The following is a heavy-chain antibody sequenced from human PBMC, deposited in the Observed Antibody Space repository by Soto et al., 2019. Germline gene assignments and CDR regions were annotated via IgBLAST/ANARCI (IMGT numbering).Heavy chain of an antibody. Sequence: QPGGSLRLSCAASGFTFSSYGMHWVRQAPGKGLEWVAVIWYDGSNKYYADSVKGRFTTSRDNSKNTLYLQMNSLRAEDTAVYYCARDRLRFLEWPDAFDIWGQGTMVTVSS. CDR2: IWYDGSNK. D-gene: IGHD3-3*01. V-gene: IGHV3-33*01. CDR3: ARDRLRFLEWPDAFDI. CDR1: GFTFSSYG. J-gene: IGHJ3*02.